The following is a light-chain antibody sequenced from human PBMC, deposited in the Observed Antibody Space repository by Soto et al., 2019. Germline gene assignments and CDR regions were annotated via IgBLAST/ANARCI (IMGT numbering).Light chain of an antibody. CDR2: DVT. CDR3: SSYTSSSTYV. J-gene: IGLJ1*01. V-gene: IGLV2-14*01. Sequence: QSALTQSASVSGSPGQSITISCTGTSSDVGGYNFVSWYQQHPGKAPKLMIYDVTNRPSRVSNRFSGSKSGNTASLAISGLQAEDEADYYCSSYTSSSTYVFGTGTKVTVL. CDR1: SSDVGGYNF.